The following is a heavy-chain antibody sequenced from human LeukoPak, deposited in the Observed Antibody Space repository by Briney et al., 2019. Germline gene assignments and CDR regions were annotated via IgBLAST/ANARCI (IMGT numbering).Heavy chain of an antibody. CDR2: FDPEDGET. V-gene: IGHV1-24*01. D-gene: IGHD3-22*01. CDR1: GYALTELS. J-gene: IGHJ3*02. Sequence: ASVKVSCKVSGYALTELSMHWVRQAPGKGLEWMGGFDPEDGETIYAQKFQGRVTMTEDTSTDTAYMELSSLRSEDTAVYYCARAPTYYYDSSGLWAFDIWGQGTMVTVSS. CDR3: ARAPTYYYDSSGLWAFDI.